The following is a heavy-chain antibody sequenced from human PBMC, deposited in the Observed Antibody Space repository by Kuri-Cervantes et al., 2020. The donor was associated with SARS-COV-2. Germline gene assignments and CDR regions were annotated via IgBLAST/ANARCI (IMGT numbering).Heavy chain of an antibody. CDR3: ASPSLVVGANQWAAFDI. CDR2: ISWNSGSI. CDR1: GFTFDDCA. V-gene: IGHV3-9*01. Sequence: GGSLRLSCAASGFTFDDCAMHWVRQAPGKGLEWVSGISWNSGSIGYADSVKGRFTIPRDNAKNSLYLQMNSLRAEDTAVYYCASPSLVVGANQWAAFDIWGQGTMVTVSS. J-gene: IGHJ3*02. D-gene: IGHD1-26*01.